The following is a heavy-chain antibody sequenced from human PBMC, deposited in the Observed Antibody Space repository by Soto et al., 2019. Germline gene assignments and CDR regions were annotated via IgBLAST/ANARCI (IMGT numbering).Heavy chain of an antibody. J-gene: IGHJ4*02. CDR2: IYHSGST. D-gene: IGHD6-19*01. V-gene: IGHV4-30-2*01. Sequence: QLQLQESGSGLVKPSQTLSLTCAVSAGSISSGGYSWSWIRQPPGKGLEWIGYIYHSGSTYYNPSHTSRVTISVDRSKNQFSLKLSSVTAADTAVYYCASAGGLGAVAADYWGQGTLVTVSS. CDR3: ASAGGLGAVAADY. CDR1: AGSISSGGYS.